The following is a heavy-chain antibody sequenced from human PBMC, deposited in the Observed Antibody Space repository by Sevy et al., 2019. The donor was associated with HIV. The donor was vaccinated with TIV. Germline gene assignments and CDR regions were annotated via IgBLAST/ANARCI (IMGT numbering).Heavy chain of an antibody. CDR3: ARSPPVVVVPGAPSWFDP. D-gene: IGHD2-2*01. J-gene: IGHJ5*02. V-gene: IGHV4-34*01. CDR1: GGSFSGYS. Sequence: SETLSLTCAVSGGSFSGYSWDWIRQPPGKGLEWIGEVNHSGSTNYNPSLKSRVTISVDTSKKQFSLKLSSVTAADTAVYYCARSPPVVVVPGAPSWFDPWGQGTMVTVSS. CDR2: VNHSGST.